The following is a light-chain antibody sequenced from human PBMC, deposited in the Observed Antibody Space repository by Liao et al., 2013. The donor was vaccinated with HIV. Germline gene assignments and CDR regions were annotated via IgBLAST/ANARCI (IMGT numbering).Light chain of an antibody. CDR3: QAWDSSTAHVV. CDR2: QDN. CDR1: KLGNKY. Sequence: SYELTQPPSVSVSPGQTATITCSGNKLGNKYACWYQQKPGQSPELVIYQDNKRPSGIPERFSGSNSGNTATLTISGTQAMDEADYYCQAWDSSTAHVVFGGGTKLTVL. V-gene: IGLV3-1*01. J-gene: IGLJ2*01.